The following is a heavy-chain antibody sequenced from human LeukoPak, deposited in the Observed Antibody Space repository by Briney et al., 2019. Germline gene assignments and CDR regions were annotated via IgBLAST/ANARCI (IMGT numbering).Heavy chain of an antibody. D-gene: IGHD5-18*01. CDR2: IYPGDSDT. Sequence: GESLKISCKGSGYSFTSYWVGWVRQMPGKGLEWMGIIYPGDSDTRYSPSFQGQVTISADKSISTAYLQWSSLKASDTAMYYCARLRGYSPGGEGFYFDYWGQGTLVTVSS. CDR3: ARLRGYSPGGEGFYFDY. V-gene: IGHV5-51*01. CDR1: GYSFTSYW. J-gene: IGHJ4*02.